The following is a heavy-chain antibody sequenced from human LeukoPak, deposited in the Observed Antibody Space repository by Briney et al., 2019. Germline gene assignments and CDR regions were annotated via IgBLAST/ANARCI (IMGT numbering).Heavy chain of an antibody. CDR2: IHSSGDS. D-gene: IGHD2-21*01. J-gene: IGHJ4*02. Sequence: PSETLSLTCTVSGGSISSDYWSRIRQPPGKGLEWIGYIHSSGDSNYNPSLKSRVTISLDTSKSQVSLKLSSVTAADTAVFYCARHRFASPFDSWGQGTLVTVSS. CDR3: ARHRFASPFDS. CDR1: GGSISSDY. V-gene: IGHV4-59*08.